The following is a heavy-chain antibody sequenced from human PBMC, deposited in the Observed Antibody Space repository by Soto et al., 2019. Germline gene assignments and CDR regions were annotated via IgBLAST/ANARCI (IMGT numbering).Heavy chain of an antibody. J-gene: IGHJ4*02. CDR1: GFTFSSYA. CDR2: ISYDGSNK. V-gene: IGHV3-30-3*01. CDR3: ARDKLELHGTFDY. Sequence: PRLSCAASGFTFSSYAMHWVRQAPGKGLEWVAVISYDGSNKYYADSVKGRFTISRDNSKNTLYLQMNSLRAEDTAVYYCARDKLELHGTFDYWGQGTLVTVSS. D-gene: IGHD1-7*01.